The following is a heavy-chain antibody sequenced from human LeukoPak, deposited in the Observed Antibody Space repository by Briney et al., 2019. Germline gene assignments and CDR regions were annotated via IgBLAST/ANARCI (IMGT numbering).Heavy chain of an antibody. CDR3: ARLRSPVTILYYFDY. CDR1: GGSISSSTYC. D-gene: IGHD4-17*01. Sequence: SETLSLTCTVSGGSISSSTYCWGWIRQPPGKWLEWIGSFYCSGSTYYNPSLKSRVTISVDTSKNQFSLKLNSVTAADTAVYYCARLRSPVTILYYFDYWGQGTLVTVSS. CDR2: FYCSGST. J-gene: IGHJ4*02. V-gene: IGHV4-39*01.